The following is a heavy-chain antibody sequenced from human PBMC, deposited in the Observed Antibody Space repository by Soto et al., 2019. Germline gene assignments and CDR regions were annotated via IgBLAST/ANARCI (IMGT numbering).Heavy chain of an antibody. CDR2: INAGNGNT. Sequence: ASVKVSCKASGYTFTSDAMHWGSKAPGQRLEWMGWINAGNGNTKYSQKFQGRVTITRDTSASTAYMELSSLRSEDTTVYYCARTGGYYYGMDVWGQGTTVTVSS. D-gene: IGHD2-15*01. CDR1: GYTFTSDA. V-gene: IGHV1-3*01. J-gene: IGHJ6*02. CDR3: ARTGGYYYGMDV.